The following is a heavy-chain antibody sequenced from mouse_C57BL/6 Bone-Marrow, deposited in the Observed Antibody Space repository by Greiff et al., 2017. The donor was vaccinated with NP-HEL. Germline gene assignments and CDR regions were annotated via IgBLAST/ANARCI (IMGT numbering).Heavy chain of an antibody. J-gene: IGHJ3*01. D-gene: IGHD2-2*01. CDR1: GYTFTSYW. CDR3: ARESLYGYGFAY. Sequence: QVHVKQSGAELVKPGASVKLSCKASGYTFTSYWMQWVKQRPGQGLEWIGEIDPSDSYTNYNQKFKGKATLTVDTSSSTAYMQLSSLTSEDSAVYYCARESLYGYGFAYWGQGTLVTVSA. CDR2: IDPSDSYT. V-gene: IGHV1-50*01.